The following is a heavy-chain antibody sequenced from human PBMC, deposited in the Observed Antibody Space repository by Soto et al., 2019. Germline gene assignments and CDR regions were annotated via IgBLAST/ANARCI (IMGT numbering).Heavy chain of an antibody. J-gene: IGHJ6*02. CDR2: IIPICGTA. V-gene: IGHV1-69*01. CDR3: AREGSGYRSRASPMDG. CDR1: GDTFSSYA. D-gene: IGHD3-22*01. Sequence: QVQLVQSGAEVKKPGSSVKVSCKASGDTFSSYAISWVRQAPGQGLEWMGGIIPICGTANYAQKFQGRVTITAYESTSTAYMELRSLRSEDTAVYYCAREGSGYRSRASPMDGGGQGTTVSGSS.